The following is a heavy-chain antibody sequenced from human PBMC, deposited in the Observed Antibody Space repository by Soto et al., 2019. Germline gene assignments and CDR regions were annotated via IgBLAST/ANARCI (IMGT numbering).Heavy chain of an antibody. CDR1: GLTFSSYS. CDR3: ARVYSNYHIYYYYYYMDV. V-gene: IGHV3-48*01. J-gene: IGHJ6*03. CDR2: ISSSSSTI. D-gene: IGHD4-4*01. Sequence: EVQLLESGGGLAQPGGSLSLSCAASGLTFSSYSMNWVRQAPGKGLEWGSYISSSSSTIYYADSVKGGFTIDGDKATDSLCLRGPGPSAEHTAVYYCARVYSNYHIYYYYYYMDVWGKGTTVTVSS.